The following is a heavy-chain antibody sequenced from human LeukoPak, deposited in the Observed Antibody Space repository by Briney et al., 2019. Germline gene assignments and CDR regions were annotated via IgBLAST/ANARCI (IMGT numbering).Heavy chain of an antibody. CDR1: GGSISSHY. CDR2: IYYSGST. CDR3: ARRISMTTVAFDAFDI. V-gene: IGHV4-59*11. J-gene: IGHJ3*02. D-gene: IGHD4-23*01. Sequence: SETLSLTCTVSGGSISSHYWSWIRQPPGKGLEWIGYIYYSGSTNYNPSLKSRVTISVDTSKNQFSLKLSSVTAADTAVYYCARRISMTTVAFDAFDIWGQGTMVTVSS.